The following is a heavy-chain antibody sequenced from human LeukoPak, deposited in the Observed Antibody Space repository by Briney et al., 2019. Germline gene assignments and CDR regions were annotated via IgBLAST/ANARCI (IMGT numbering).Heavy chain of an antibody. V-gene: IGHV3-23*01. CDR1: GFTFSSYA. Sequence: GGSLRLSCAASGFTFSSYAMSWVRQAPGKGLEWVSAISGSGGSTYYADSVKGQFTISRDNSKNTLYLQMNSLRAEDTAVYYCAKDVAGNYDILTGYYIGYYGMDVWGQGTTVTVSS. D-gene: IGHD3-9*01. J-gene: IGHJ6*02. CDR3: AKDVAGNYDILTGYYIGYYGMDV. CDR2: ISGSGGST.